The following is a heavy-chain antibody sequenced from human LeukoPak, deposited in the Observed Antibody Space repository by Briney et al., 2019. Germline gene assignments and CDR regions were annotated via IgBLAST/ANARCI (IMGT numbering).Heavy chain of an antibody. J-gene: IGHJ4*02. V-gene: IGHV3-21*01. CDR3: ARERSMVRVDY. D-gene: IGHD3-10*01. CDR1: GFTFSSYS. CDR2: ISSSSSYI. Sequence: GGSLRLSCAASGFTFSSYSMNWVRQGPGKGLEGVSSISSSSSYIYYADSVKGRFTISRDNAKNSLYLQMNSLRAEDTAVYYCARERSMVRVDYWGQGTLVTVSS.